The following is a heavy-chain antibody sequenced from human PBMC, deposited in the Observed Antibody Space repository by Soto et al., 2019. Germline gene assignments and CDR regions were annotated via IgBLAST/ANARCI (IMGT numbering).Heavy chain of an antibody. CDR2: IYSGGST. CDR1: GFSVSSNY. J-gene: IGHJ4*02. Sequence: EVQLVESGGGLVQPGGSLRLSCAASGFSVSSNYMYWVRQAPGKGLECVSLIYSGGSTDHADSVKDRFTISRDNSKNTLYLQMSSLRAEDTAVYYCARRHYYGSVWGQGTLVTVSS. D-gene: IGHD3-10*01. V-gene: IGHV3-66*04. CDR3: ARRHYYGSV.